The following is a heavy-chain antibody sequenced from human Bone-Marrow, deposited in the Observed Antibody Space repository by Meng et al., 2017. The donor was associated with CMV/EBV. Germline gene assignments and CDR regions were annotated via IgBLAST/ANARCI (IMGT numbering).Heavy chain of an antibody. CDR2: IYSGGST. V-gene: IGHV3-66*02. CDR1: GFTVSSNY. Sequence: GESLKISCAASGFTVSSNYMSWVRQAPGKGLEWVSVIYSGGSTYYADSVKGRFTISRDNSKNTLYLQMNSLRAEDTAVCYCARDLRAAAFDYWGQGTLVTVSS. J-gene: IGHJ4*02. CDR3: ARDLRAAAFDY. D-gene: IGHD6-13*01.